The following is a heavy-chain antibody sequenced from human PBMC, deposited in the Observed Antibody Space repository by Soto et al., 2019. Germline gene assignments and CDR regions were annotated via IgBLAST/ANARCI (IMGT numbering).Heavy chain of an antibody. Sequence: SETLSLTCTVSGASINNNDYYWSWIRQTPGKGLEWIGYVYYSGTTDYIPSLKSRLSMSIDESQDQFTLKLNSVTAADTATYYCARMSYFYDKWYFDLWGRGTLVT. J-gene: IGHJ2*01. CDR3: ARMSYFYDKWYFDL. CDR2: VYYSGTT. V-gene: IGHV4-30-4*01. D-gene: IGHD3-22*01. CDR1: GASINNNDYY.